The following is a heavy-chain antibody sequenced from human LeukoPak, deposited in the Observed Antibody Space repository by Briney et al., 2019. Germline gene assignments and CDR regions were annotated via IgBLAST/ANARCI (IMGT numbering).Heavy chain of an antibody. CDR1: GFTFSSYA. Sequence: GGSLRLSCAASGFTFSSYAMSWVRQAPGKGLEWVSAISGSGGSTYYADSVKGRFTISRDNSKNTLYLQMNSLRAEDTAVYYCAKDIVVVPAAMDHFYYYHGMDVWGQGTTVTVSS. D-gene: IGHD2-2*01. J-gene: IGHJ6*02. V-gene: IGHV3-23*01. CDR2: ISGSGGST. CDR3: AKDIVVVPAAMDHFYYYHGMDV.